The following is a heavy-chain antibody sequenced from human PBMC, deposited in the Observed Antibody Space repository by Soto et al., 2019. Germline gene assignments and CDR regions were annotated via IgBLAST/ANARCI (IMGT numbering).Heavy chain of an antibody. CDR3: ARDKATVTTLDY. D-gene: IGHD4-17*01. CDR2: IIPIFGTA. Sequence: SVKVSCKASGGTFSSYAISWVRQAPGQGLEWMGGIIPIFGTANYAQKFQGRVTMTRDTSTSTVYMELSSLRSEDTAVYYCARDKATVTTLDYWGQGTLVTVS. CDR1: GGTFSSYA. J-gene: IGHJ4*02. V-gene: IGHV1-69*05.